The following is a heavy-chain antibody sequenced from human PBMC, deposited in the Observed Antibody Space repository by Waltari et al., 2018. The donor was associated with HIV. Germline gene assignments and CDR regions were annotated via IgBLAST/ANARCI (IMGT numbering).Heavy chain of an antibody. Sequence: EVQLVESGGGLVKPGGSLRLSCAASGFTFSRYWMSWVRQAPGKGLEWVANIKQEGSEKYYVDSMKGRFTISRDNAKNSLYLQINSLRAEDTAVYYCAVRSPARRLNWFDPWGQGTLVIVSS. D-gene: IGHD2-8*01. CDR2: IKQEGSEK. J-gene: IGHJ5*02. CDR3: AVRSPARRLNWFDP. V-gene: IGHV3-7*01. CDR1: GFTFSRYW.